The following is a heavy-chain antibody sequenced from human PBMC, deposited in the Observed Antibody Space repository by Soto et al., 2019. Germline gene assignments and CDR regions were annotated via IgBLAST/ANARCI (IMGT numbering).Heavy chain of an antibody. CDR1: GFTFSSYT. V-gene: IGHV3-30-3*01. CDR2: ISYDGGDK. D-gene: IGHD1-26*01. CDR3: ARVMVGARDFYSYYATDV. J-gene: IGHJ6*02. Sequence: PGGSLRLSCAASGFTFSSYTMHWVRQTPGRGLEWVADISYDGGDKYYADSVKGRFTISRDNAKNSLYLQMNSLRAEDTALYYCARVMVGARDFYSYYATDVWGQGPTVTVSS.